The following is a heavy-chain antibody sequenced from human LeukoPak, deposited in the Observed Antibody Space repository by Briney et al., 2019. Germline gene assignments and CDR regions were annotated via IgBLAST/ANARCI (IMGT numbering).Heavy chain of an antibody. CDR1: GFSFSDRW. Sequence: GGSLRLSCAASGFSFSDRWMSWVRQAPGKGLEWVANIKQDGRDRYYVDSVKGRFTISRDNAKKSLYLQLNSLRVDDTAVYYCATYINWVAGDVWGQGTTVTVSS. V-gene: IGHV3-7*01. CDR2: IKQDGRDR. J-gene: IGHJ6*02. D-gene: IGHD1-1*01. CDR3: ATYINWVAGDV.